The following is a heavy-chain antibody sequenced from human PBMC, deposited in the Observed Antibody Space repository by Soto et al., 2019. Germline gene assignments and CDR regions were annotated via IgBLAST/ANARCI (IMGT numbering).Heavy chain of an antibody. J-gene: IGHJ6*03. CDR1: GYTFTSYD. D-gene: IGHD2-8*02. CDR3: ARGLLVMPLYYYIDV. V-gene: IGHV1-8*01. CDR2: MNPNSGNT. Sequence: QVQLVQSGAEVKKPGASVKVSCKASGYTFTSYDISWVRQATGQGLEWMGWMNPNSGNTGSAQKFQGRVTMTRNTSISTAYIVLGRLRSEDTSVYYCARGLLVMPLYYYIDVWVKVTTVTASS.